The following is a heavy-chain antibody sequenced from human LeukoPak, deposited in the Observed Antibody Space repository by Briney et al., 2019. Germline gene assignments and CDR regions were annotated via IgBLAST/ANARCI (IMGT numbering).Heavy chain of an antibody. CDR1: GGSISSYY. CDR3: ARRGFYYGSGIDPGYYFDY. CDR2: IYYSGST. J-gene: IGHJ4*02. D-gene: IGHD3-10*01. V-gene: IGHV4-59*08. Sequence: SETLSLTCTVSGGSISSYYWSWVRQPPGKGLEWIGYIYYSGSTNYNPSLKSRVTISVDTSKNQFSLKLSSVTAADTAVYYCARRGFYYGSGIDPGYYFDYWGQGTLVTVSS.